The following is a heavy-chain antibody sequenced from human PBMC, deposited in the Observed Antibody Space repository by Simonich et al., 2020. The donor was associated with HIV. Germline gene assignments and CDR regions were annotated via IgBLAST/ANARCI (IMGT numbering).Heavy chain of an antibody. D-gene: IGHD4-17*01. V-gene: IGHV4-34*01. J-gene: IGHJ4*02. CDR2: INHSGSP. Sequence: QVQLQQWGAGLLKPSETLSLTCAVYGGSFSGYYWSWSRQPPGKGLGWIGEINHSGSPNYNPSLKSRVTISVDTSKNQFSLKLSSVTAADTAVYYCARRHPTTVTTPYFDYWGQRTLVTVSS. CDR1: GGSFSGYY. CDR3: ARRHPTTVTTPYFDY.